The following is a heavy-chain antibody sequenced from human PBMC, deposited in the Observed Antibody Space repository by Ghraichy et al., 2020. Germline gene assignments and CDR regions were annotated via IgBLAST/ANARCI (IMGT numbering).Heavy chain of an antibody. CDR2: INHSGST. Sequence: SETLSLTCAVYGGSFSGYYWSWIRQPPGKGLEWIGEINHSGSTNYNPSLKSRVTISVDTSKNQFSLKLSSVTAADTAVYYCARPYCGGDCPFDYWGQGTLVTVSS. D-gene: IGHD2-21*02. V-gene: IGHV4-34*01. J-gene: IGHJ4*02. CDR3: ARPYCGGDCPFDY. CDR1: GGSFSGYY.